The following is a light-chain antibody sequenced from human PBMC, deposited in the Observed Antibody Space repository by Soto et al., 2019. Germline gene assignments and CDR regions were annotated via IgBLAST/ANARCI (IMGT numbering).Light chain of an antibody. V-gene: IGKV1-9*01. CDR2: GGS. CDR3: QHLNAFPLT. J-gene: IGKJ4*01. CDR1: QAINSY. Sequence: IQLTQSPSSLSASVGDRVTITCRASQAINSYLAWYQQEPGKAPKLLIYGGSTLQSGVPSRFSGSGSGTDFTLTISSLQSEDFATYYCQHLNAFPLTFGGGTKVVI.